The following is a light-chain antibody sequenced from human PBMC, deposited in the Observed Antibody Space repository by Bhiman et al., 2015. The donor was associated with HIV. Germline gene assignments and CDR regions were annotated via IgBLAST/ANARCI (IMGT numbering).Light chain of an antibody. CDR3: SSYTSSRNFYV. V-gene: IGLV2-14*03. J-gene: IGLJ1*01. Sequence: QSALTQPASVSGSPGQSIAISCTGTSSDVGGYNYVSWYQQHPGKAPKVLIYDVTKRPSGVSDRFSGSKSGNTASLTVSGLQAEDEADYFCSSYTSSRNFYVFGTGTKVTVL. CDR2: DVT. CDR1: SSDVGGYNY.